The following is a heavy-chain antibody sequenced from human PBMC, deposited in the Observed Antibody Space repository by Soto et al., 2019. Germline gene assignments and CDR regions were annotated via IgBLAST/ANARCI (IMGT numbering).Heavy chain of an antibody. J-gene: IGHJ3*02. CDR1: GFSLSSYE. D-gene: IGHD4-17*01. V-gene: IGHV3-48*03. CDR2: ISRSGSPI. CDR3: ARVFGDYLIDAFDI. Sequence: EAQLVESGGGLVQPGGSLRLSCTAFGFSLSSYEMDWVRQAPGKGPEWVSHISRSGSPIYYADSVKGRFTISRDNAKNSVFLQMNSLRAEDTAVYYCARVFGDYLIDAFDIWGQGTMVTVSS.